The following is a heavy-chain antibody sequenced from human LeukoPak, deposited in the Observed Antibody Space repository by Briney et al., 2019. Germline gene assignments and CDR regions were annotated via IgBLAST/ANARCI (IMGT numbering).Heavy chain of an antibody. CDR1: GFTFRTNG. CDR2: IRMDARAT. Sequence: GGSLSLSCAGSGFTFRTNGLHWVRPAPGKGREWVAFIRMDARATYYADSVRGRFTVSRRNYNNVMYLQMNSLRPEDTAVYYCAEWFSGRVNFWGQGTLVIVSS. J-gene: IGHJ4*02. V-gene: IGHV3-30*02. D-gene: IGHD3-3*01. CDR3: AEWFSGRVNF.